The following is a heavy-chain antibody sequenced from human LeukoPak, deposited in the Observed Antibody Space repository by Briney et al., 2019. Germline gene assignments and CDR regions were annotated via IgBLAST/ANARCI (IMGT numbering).Heavy chain of an antibody. CDR3: VRGGSKAAATFDY. D-gene: IGHD2-15*01. CDR2: IHSSGST. V-gene: IGHV4-4*07. J-gene: IGHJ4*02. Sequence: SETLSLTCTVSGGSISGYYWSCIRQPAGKGLEWIGQIHSSGSTYYNPSLKSRLTMSGDTSKNQFSLKLSSVTAADTAVYYCVRGGSKAAATFDYWGQGTLVTVSS. CDR1: GGSISGYY.